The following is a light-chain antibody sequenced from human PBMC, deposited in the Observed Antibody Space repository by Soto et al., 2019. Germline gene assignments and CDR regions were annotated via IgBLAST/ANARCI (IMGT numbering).Light chain of an antibody. CDR2: AAS. Sequence: EIVMTQSPATLSVSPGERATLSCRASQSVSSNLAWYQQKPGQAPRLLIYAASTRATGIPARFSGSGSGTEFTLTISSLQSEDFAVYYCQQYKNWPLTFGQGKRLEIK. V-gene: IGKV3-15*01. CDR3: QQYKNWPLT. J-gene: IGKJ5*01. CDR1: QSVSSN.